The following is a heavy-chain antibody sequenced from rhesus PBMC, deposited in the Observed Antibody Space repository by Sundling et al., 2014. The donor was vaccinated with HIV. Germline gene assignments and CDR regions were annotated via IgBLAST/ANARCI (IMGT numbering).Heavy chain of an antibody. CDR1: GFTFSDQY. CDR2: ISNGGGRI. V-gene: IGHV3-178*02. J-gene: IGHJ4*01. Sequence: EVQLVESGGGLAKPGGSLRLSCAASGFTFSDQYMDWVRQAPGKGLEWVSRISNGGGRIWYADSVKGRFTISRENAKNTLYLQMNSLRAEDTAVYYCAKEYCTSSGCYEAYFHYWGQGVLVTVSS. CDR3: AKEYCTSSGCYEAYFHY. D-gene: IGHD2-21*01.